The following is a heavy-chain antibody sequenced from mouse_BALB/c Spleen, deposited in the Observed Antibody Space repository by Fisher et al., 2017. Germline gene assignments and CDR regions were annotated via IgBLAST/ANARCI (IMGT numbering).Heavy chain of an antibody. V-gene: IGHV1-53*01. CDR3: ARSLYIMDY. D-gene: IGHD1-3*01. Sequence: EKFKGKATLTVDKSSSTAYMQLSSLTSEDSAVYYCARSLYIMDYWGQGTSVTVSS. J-gene: IGHJ4*01.